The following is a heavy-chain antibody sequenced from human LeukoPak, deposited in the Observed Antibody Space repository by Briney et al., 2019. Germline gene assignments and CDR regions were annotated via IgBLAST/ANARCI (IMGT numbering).Heavy chain of an antibody. CDR2: IYHSGST. J-gene: IGHJ4*02. CDR3: ARGFDWLSDDY. Sequence: SETLSLTCAVSGGSISSGGYSWSWIRQPPGKGLEWIGSIYHSGSTYYNPSLKSRVTISVDTSKNQFSLKLSSVTAADTAVYYCARGFDWLSDDYWGQGTLVTVSS. V-gene: IGHV4-30-2*03. CDR1: GGSISSGGYS. D-gene: IGHD3-9*01.